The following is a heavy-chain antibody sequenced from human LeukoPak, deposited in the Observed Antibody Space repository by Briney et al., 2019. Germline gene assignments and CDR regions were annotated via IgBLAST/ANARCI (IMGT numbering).Heavy chain of an antibody. J-gene: IGHJ5*01. CDR1: GFTFSSYA. CDR2: IYYSGST. CDR3: ARGRAEGSNNPPWGFDS. V-gene: IGHV4-59*01. Sequence: GSLRLSCAASGFTFSSYAMSWVRQPPGKGLEWIGYIYYSGSTNYNPSLKSRVTISVDTSKNQFSLKLSSVTAADTAVYYCARGRAEGSNNPPWGFDSWGQGTLVTVSS. D-gene: IGHD4-11*01.